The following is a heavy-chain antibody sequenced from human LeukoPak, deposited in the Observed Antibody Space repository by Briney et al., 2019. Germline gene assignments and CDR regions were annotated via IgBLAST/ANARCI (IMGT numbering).Heavy chain of an antibody. V-gene: IGHV3-23*01. Sequence: GGSLRLSCAASGLTFSSYAMSWVRQAPGKGPEWISAISGNGISTSYADAVKGRFTISRDNSKNTLSLQMNSLRAEDTAVYYCANAGGDSRPHDFWGQGTLVTVSS. CDR1: GLTFSSYA. J-gene: IGHJ4*02. CDR3: ANAGGDSRPHDF. D-gene: IGHD2-21*02. CDR2: ISGNGIST.